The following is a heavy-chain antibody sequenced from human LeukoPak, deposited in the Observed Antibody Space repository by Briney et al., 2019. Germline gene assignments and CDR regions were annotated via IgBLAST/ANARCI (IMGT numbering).Heavy chain of an antibody. J-gene: IGHJ6*03. V-gene: IGHV1-18*01. CDR1: GYTFTSYG. CDR3: ARGIAARRYYYYYYMDV. CDR2: ISAYNGNT. Sequence: ASVKVSCKASGYTFTSYGISWVRQAPGQGPEWMGWISAYNGNTNYAQKLQGRVTMTTDASTSTAYMELRSLRSDDTAVYYCARGIAARRYYYYYYMDVWGKGTTVTVSS. D-gene: IGHD6-6*01.